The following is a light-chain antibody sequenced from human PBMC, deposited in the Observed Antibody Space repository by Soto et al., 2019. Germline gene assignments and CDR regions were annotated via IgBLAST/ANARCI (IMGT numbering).Light chain of an antibody. CDR2: AAS. CDR3: QQSYLTPIT. V-gene: IGKV1-39*01. J-gene: IGKJ5*01. CDR1: QSISSY. Sequence: DIQMTQSPSSLSVSVGDRVTITCRASQSISSYLNWYQQKPGKAPKLLIHAASSLQSGVPSRFSGSGSATDFTLTISSLQPEDFATYYCQQSYLTPITFGQGTRLEI.